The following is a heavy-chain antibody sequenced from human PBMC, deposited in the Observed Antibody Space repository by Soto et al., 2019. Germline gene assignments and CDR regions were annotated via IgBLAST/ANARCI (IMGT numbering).Heavy chain of an antibody. Sequence: GGSLRLSCAASGFTFSSYSMNWVRQAPGKGLEWVSSISSSSSYIYYADSVKGQFTISRDNAKNSLYLQMNSLRAEDTAVYYCARDTSEGGMDVWGQGTTVTVSS. J-gene: IGHJ6*02. CDR1: GFTFSSYS. V-gene: IGHV3-21*01. CDR2: ISSSSSYI. CDR3: ARDTSEGGMDV. D-gene: IGHD2-2*01.